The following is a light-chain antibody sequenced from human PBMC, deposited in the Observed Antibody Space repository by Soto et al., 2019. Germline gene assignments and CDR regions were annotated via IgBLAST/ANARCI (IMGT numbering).Light chain of an antibody. Sequence: QSALTQPRSVSGSPGQSVTISCTGTSSDIGGYNYVSWYQQHPGKAPKLMIYDVIKRPSGVPDRFSGSKSGNTASLTIYGLQAEDKADYYCCSYAGSYTHVFGTGTKLTVL. CDR3: CSYAGSYTHV. J-gene: IGLJ1*01. CDR1: SSDIGGYNY. CDR2: DVI. V-gene: IGLV2-11*01.